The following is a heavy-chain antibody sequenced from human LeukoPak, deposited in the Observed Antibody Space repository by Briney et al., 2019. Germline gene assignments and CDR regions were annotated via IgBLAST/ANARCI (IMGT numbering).Heavy chain of an antibody. D-gene: IGHD4-17*01. V-gene: IGHV3-74*01. CDR2: INTDGSST. CDR1: GFTFSSYW. J-gene: IGHJ4*02. CDR3: ARADYGDFDY. Sequence: PGGSLRLSCAVSGFTFSSYWMHWVRQAPGKGLVWVSRINTDGSSTSYADSVKGRFTISRDNAKNTLYLQMNSLRAEDPAVYYCARADYGDFDYWGQGTLVTVSS.